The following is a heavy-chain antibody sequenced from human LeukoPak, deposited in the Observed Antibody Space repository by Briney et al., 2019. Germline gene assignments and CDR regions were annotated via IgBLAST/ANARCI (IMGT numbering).Heavy chain of an antibody. CDR2: ISGSGGST. Sequence: GGSLRLSCAASGFTFSSYAMSWVRQAPGKGLEWVSAISGSGGSTYYADSVKGRFTISRDNSKNTLYLQMNSLRAGDTAVYYCAKDGGRYSSSWDWGQGTLVTVSS. CDR3: AKDGGRYSSSWD. J-gene: IGHJ4*02. CDR1: GFTFSSYA. D-gene: IGHD6-13*01. V-gene: IGHV3-23*01.